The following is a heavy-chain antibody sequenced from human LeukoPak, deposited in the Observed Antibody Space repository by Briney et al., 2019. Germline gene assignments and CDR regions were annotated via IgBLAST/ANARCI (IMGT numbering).Heavy chain of an antibody. J-gene: IGHJ4*02. CDR1: GGSISSSSYY. D-gene: IGHD6-13*01. Sequence: PSETLSLTCTVSGGSISSSSYYWGWIRQPPGKGLEWIGSIYYSGSTYYNPSLKSRVTISVDTSKNQFSLKLSSVTAADTAVYYCARGAPGIAADYFDYWGQGTLVTVSS. CDR2: IYYSGST. V-gene: IGHV4-39*07. CDR3: ARGAPGIAADYFDY.